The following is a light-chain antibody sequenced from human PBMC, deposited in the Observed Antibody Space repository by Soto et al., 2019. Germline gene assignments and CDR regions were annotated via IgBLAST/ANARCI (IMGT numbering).Light chain of an antibody. Sequence: DIQLTQSPSSLSASVVDRVAITCLASQSISSYLNWYQQRPGKAPKLLTYAASSLQSGVPSRFSGSGSGTDLTLTISSLQPEDFATYYCQQSYTTPLTFGGGTKVDI. V-gene: IGKV1-39*01. CDR2: AAS. CDR3: QQSYTTPLT. J-gene: IGKJ4*01. CDR1: QSISSY.